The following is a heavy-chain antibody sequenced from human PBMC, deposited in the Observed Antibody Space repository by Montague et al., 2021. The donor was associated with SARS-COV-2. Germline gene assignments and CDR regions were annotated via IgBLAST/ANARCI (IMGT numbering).Heavy chain of an antibody. CDR2: IYYSGST. CDR3: ARSPEPMIILIITSLNWYFDL. CDR1: GGSISSGGYY. Sequence: TLSLTCTVSGGSISSGGYYWSWIRQHPGKGLEWIGHIYYSGSTYYXPSLKSRVTISVDTSKNQFSLKMSSVTAADTAVYYCARSPEPMIILIITSLNWYFDLWGRGTLVTVSS. D-gene: IGHD3-22*01. V-gene: IGHV4-31*03. J-gene: IGHJ2*01.